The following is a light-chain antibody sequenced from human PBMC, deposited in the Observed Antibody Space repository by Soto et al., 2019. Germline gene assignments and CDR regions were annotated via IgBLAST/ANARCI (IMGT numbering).Light chain of an antibody. CDR2: EVS. CDR1: SSDVGGYNY. CDR3: TSYTSSSTWV. J-gene: IGLJ3*02. V-gene: IGLV2-14*01. Sequence: QSALTQPASVSGSRGQSITISCTGTSSDVGGYNYVSWYQQHPGKAPKLMIYEVSNRPSGVSNRFSVSKSGNTASLAISGLQAEDEADYYCTSYTSSSTWVFGGGTKVTVL.